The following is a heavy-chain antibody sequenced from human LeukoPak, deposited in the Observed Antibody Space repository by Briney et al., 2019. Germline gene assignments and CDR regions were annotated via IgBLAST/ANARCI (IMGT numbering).Heavy chain of an antibody. CDR3: ARGIVVVPAAIRWRDYYYYYYMDV. Sequence: SETLSLTCAVYGGSFSGYYWSWIRQPPGKGLEWIGEINHSGSTNYNPSLKSRVTISVDTSKNQFSLKLSSVTAADTAVYYCARGIVVVPAAIRWRDYYYYYYMDVWGKGTTVTVSS. J-gene: IGHJ6*03. V-gene: IGHV4-34*01. CDR1: GGSFSGYY. CDR2: INHSGST. D-gene: IGHD2-2*02.